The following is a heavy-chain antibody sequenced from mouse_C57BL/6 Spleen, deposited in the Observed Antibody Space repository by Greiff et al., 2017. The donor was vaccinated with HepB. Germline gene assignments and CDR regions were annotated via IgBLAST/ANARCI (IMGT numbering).Heavy chain of an antibody. J-gene: IGHJ2*01. CDR2: IYPGDGDT. Sequence: QVQLQQSGPELVKPGASVKISCTASGYAFSSSWMNWVKQRPGKGLEWIGRIYPGDGDTNYNGKFKGKATLTADKSSSTAYMQLSSLTSEDSAVYVCARNPYYDGSSYDFDYWGQGTTLTVSS. D-gene: IGHD1-1*01. CDR1: GYAFSSSW. CDR3: ARNPYYDGSSYDFDY. V-gene: IGHV1-82*01.